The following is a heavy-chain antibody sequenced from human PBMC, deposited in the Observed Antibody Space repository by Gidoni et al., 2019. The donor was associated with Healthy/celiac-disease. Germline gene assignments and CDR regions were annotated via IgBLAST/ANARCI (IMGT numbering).Heavy chain of an antibody. J-gene: IGHJ6*04. D-gene: IGHD1-26*01. Sequence: QVQLVEPGGGVVQPGRSLRLSCAASGFTFSSYGMHWVRQGPGKGLEWVAVIWYDGSNKYYADYVEGRFTISRDNSKNTLYLQMNSLRAEDTAVYYCARDSMGFDVWGKGTTVTVSS. CDR3: ARDSMGFDV. V-gene: IGHV3-33*01. CDR1: GFTFSSYG. CDR2: IWYDGSNK.